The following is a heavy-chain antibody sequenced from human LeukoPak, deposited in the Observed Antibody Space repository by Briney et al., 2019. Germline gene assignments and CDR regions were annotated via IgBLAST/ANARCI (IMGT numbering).Heavy chain of an antibody. CDR1: GFTFRSYG. V-gene: IGHV3-30*18. J-gene: IGHJ3*02. CDR3: AKVDLAYCGGDCAAAFDI. D-gene: IGHD2-21*02. CDR2: VSHDGSNK. Sequence: GGSLRLSCAASGFTFRSYGMRWVRQAPGKGLEWVAVVSHDGSNKYYADSVKGRFTISRDNSKNTLYLQMNSLRAEDTAVYYCAKVDLAYCGGDCAAAFDIWGQGTMVTVSS.